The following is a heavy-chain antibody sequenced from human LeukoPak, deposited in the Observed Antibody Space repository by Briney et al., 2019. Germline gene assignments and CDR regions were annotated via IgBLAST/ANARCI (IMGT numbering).Heavy chain of an antibody. V-gene: IGHV4-39*07. CDR1: GGSISSTNYF. CDR3: ARDYGGNGHDAFDL. J-gene: IGHJ3*01. CDR2: IYNSGTT. Sequence: SETLSLTCTVSGGSISSTNYFWGWIRQPPGKGLEWIGSIYNSGTTYYNPSLKSRVTISLDTSKNQFSLTLSSVIAVDTAVYYCARDYGGNGHDAFDLWGQGTMVTVSS. D-gene: IGHD4-23*01.